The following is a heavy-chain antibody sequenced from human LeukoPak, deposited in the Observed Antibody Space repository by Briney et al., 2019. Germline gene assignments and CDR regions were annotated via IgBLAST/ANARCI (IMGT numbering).Heavy chain of an antibody. Sequence: PGGSLRLSCAASGLTFSTFEINWVRQTPEKGLEWLSHISRSGSTIYYADSVKGRFTISRDNAKNSLYLQMTSLRAEDTAVYYCATGKEWSPDYYSDFWGQGTLVTVSS. CDR2: ISRSGSTI. J-gene: IGHJ4*02. D-gene: IGHD3-3*01. CDR3: ATGKEWSPDYYSDF. V-gene: IGHV3-48*03. CDR1: GLTFSTFE.